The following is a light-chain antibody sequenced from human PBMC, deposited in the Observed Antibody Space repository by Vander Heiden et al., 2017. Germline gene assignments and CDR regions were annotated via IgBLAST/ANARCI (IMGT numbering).Light chain of an antibody. CDR3: ATRDDSLNTYV. CDR1: SSNIGTHT. CDR2: SNN. J-gene: IGLJ1*01. V-gene: IGLV1-44*01. Sequence: QSVLTQAPSASGTPGQRVTISCSGGSSNIGTHTVNWYRHFPGTAPKLLIYSNNQRPSGVPDRFSGSRSGTSASLAISGLQAEDEAEYYCATRDDSLNTYVFGTGTKVTVL.